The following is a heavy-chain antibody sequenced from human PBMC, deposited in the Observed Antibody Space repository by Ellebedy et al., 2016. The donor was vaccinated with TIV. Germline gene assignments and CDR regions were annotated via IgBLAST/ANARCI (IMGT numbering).Heavy chain of an antibody. CDR1: GFTFSSYG. V-gene: IGHV3-33*01. CDR3: ARGEQQLVSGYYYYCGMDV. J-gene: IGHJ6*02. D-gene: IGHD6-13*01. Sequence: PGGSLRLSCAASGFTFSSYGMHWVRQAPGKGLEWVAVIWHDGSNKYYADSVKGRFTISRDNAKNSLYLHMNSLRAGDTAVYYCARGEQQLVSGYYYYCGMDVWGQGTTVTVSS. CDR2: IWHDGSNK.